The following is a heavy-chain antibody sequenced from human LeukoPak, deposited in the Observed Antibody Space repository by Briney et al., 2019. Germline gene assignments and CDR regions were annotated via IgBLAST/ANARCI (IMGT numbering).Heavy chain of an antibody. J-gene: IGHJ4*02. CDR1: GFTFSSYE. CDR2: ISSSGSTI. V-gene: IGHV3-48*03. CDR3: VRKFATGD. D-gene: IGHD1-14*01. Sequence: PGGSLRLSCAASGFTFSSYEMNWVRQAPGKGLEWVSYISSSGSTIYYADSVKGRFTISRDNAKNTLYLQMNSLRVEDTAVYYCVRKFATGDWGQGTLVTVSS.